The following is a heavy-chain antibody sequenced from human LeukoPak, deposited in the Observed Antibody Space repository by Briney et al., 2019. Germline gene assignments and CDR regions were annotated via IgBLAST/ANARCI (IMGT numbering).Heavy chain of an antibody. V-gene: IGHV3-23*01. CDR3: AKVGRDNYNYYY. D-gene: IGHD5-24*01. CDR2: ITTSDGNT. Sequence: GGSLRLSCAASGFTFSSYTMSWVRQAPGKGLEWVSTITTSDGNTYYADSVKGRFTISRDKSKNTLSLQMNSLRAEDTAVYYCAKVGRDNYNYYYWGQGTLVTVSS. J-gene: IGHJ4*02. CDR1: GFTFSSYT.